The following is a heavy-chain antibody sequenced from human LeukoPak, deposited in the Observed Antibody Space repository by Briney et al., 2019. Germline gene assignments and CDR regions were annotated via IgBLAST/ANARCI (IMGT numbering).Heavy chain of an antibody. CDR2: IYYSGST. CDR3: ARVFSAGIFGVVTPVDAFDI. CDR1: GGSISSSSYY. D-gene: IGHD3-3*01. Sequence: SETLSLTCTVSGGSISSSSYYWGWLRQPPGTGLEWIGSIYYSGSTYYNPSLKSRVTISVDTSKNQFSLKLSSVTAADTAVYYCARVFSAGIFGVVTPVDAFDIWGQGTMVTVSS. J-gene: IGHJ3*02. V-gene: IGHV4-39*07.